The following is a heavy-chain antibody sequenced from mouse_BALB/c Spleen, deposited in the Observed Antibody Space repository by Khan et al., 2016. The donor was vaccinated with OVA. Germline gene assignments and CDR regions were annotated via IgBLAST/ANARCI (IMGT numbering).Heavy chain of an antibody. CDR2: IDPANGDT. D-gene: IGHD2-1*01. CDR1: GFNIKDTY. J-gene: IGHJ3*01. Sequence: VQLQQSGAELVKPGASVKLSCTASGFNIKDTYIHWVKERPEQGPEWIGRIDPANGDTKCDPRFQGKATITADTSSNTAYLQLSSLPSEDTAVYYCATLYGSPFTYWGQGTLVTVSA. CDR3: ATLYGSPFTY. V-gene: IGHV14-3*02.